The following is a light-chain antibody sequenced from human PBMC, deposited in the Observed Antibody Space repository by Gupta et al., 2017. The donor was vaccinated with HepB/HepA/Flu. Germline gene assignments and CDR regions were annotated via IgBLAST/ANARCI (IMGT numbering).Light chain of an antibody. Sequence: NFMLTQPHSVSESPGKTITISCTRSSGSIASNYVQWYQQRPGSAPTTMIYEDNQRPSGVPDRFSASIDSSSNSASLTISGLKTEDEADYYCQSYDSSNQGVFGGGTKLTVL. V-gene: IGLV6-57*03. CDR1: SGSIASNY. CDR2: EDN. CDR3: QSYDSSNQGV. J-gene: IGLJ3*02.